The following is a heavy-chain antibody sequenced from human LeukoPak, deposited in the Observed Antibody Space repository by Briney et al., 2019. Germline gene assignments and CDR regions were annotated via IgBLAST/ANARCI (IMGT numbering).Heavy chain of an antibody. J-gene: IGHJ4*02. CDR2: ISTYNGNT. V-gene: IGHV1-18*01. CDR3: ARDQSKWYSSGWYGEDY. Sequence: ASVKVSCKASGYTFTSYGISWVRQAPGQGLEWMGWISTYNGNTKYAQKFQVRLTMTTDTSTTTAYMELRSLRSDDTAVYYCARDQSKWYSSGWYGEDYWGQGTLVTVSS. CDR1: GYTFTSYG. D-gene: IGHD6-19*01.